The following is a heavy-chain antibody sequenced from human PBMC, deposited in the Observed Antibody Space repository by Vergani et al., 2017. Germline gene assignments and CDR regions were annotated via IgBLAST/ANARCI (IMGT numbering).Heavy chain of an antibody. CDR2: IYSGGST. V-gene: IGHV3-53*04. CDR3: ARDLSIATRRGDDY. D-gene: IGHD6-6*01. J-gene: IGHJ4*02. CDR1: GFTVSSNY. Sequence: EVQLVESGGGLVQPGGSLRLSCAASGFTVSSNYMSWVRQAPGKGLEWVSVIYSGGSTYYADSVKGRFTISRHNSKNTLYLQMNSLRAEDTAVYYCARDLSIATRRGDDYWGQGTLVTVSS.